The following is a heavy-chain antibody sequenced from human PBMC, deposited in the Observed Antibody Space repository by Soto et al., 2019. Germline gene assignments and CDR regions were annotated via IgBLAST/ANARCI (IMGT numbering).Heavy chain of an antibody. CDR1: GYSFTSYW. CDR3: AIIAPGYSSISYRFEP. D-gene: IGHD6-13*01. Sequence: GESLKISCKGSGYSFTSYWISWVRQMPGKGLEWIGRIDPSDSYTNYSPSFQGHVTISADKSISTAYLQWSSLKASDTAMYYCAIIAPGYSSISYRFEPWGQGTLVTVSS. J-gene: IGHJ5*02. V-gene: IGHV5-10-1*01. CDR2: IDPSDSYT.